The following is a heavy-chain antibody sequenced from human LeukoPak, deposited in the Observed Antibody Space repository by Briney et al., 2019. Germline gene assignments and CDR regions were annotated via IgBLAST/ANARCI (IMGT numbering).Heavy chain of an antibody. Sequence: ASVNVSCEASGYTFTVYYMHWVRQAPGQGLEWMGRINPNSGGTNYAQKFQGRVTMTRDTSISTAYMELSRLRSDDTAVYYCARGERTGDRDRSAFDIWGQGTMVTVSS. V-gene: IGHV1-2*06. D-gene: IGHD7-27*01. CDR2: INPNSGGT. CDR3: ARGERTGDRDRSAFDI. J-gene: IGHJ3*02. CDR1: GYTFTVYY.